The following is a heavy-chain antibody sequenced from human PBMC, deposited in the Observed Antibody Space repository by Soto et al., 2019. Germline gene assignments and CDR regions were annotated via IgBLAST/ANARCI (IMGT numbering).Heavy chain of an antibody. Sequence: QAHLEQSGAELKRPGASVKVSCKASGYTFSDFDINWLRQASGQGPEWMGWMNAKSGDTFFPQRFQGKFNMTWDTSLSTAYMEVGSLTSDDXXXXXXXXGNPFNYAGFDVWGQGTTVAVSS. CDR2: MNAKSGDT. CDR1: GYTFSDFD. CDR3: XXGNPFNYAGFDV. J-gene: IGHJ6*02. V-gene: IGHV1-8*01. D-gene: IGHD3-16*01.